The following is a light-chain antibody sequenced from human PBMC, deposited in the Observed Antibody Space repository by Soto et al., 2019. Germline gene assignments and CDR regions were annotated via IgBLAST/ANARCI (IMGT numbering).Light chain of an antibody. J-gene: IGLJ1*01. CDR2: DVS. V-gene: IGLV2-14*01. Sequence: QSALTQPASVSGSPGQSITISCTGTSSDVGSYNYVSWYQQHPGKAPKLMIYDVSNRPSGVSNRFSGSKSGNTASLTISGLQAEDEADYCSSYTSSSSYVFGTGTKLTVL. CDR1: SSDVGSYNY. CDR3: SSYTSSSSYV.